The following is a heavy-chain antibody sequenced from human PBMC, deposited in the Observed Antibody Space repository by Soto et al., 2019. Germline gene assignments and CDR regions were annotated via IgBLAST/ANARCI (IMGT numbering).Heavy chain of an antibody. D-gene: IGHD6-19*01. CDR2: INAGNGNT. Sequence: QVQLVQSGAEVKKPGASVKVSCKASGYTFTSYAIHWVRQAPGQRLEWMGWINAGNGNTKYSQKFQDRVTITMDTSASTAYMELSSLRSEDTAVYYCARDLGGWPDYWGQGTLVTVSS. V-gene: IGHV1-3*01. J-gene: IGHJ4*02. CDR1: GYTFTSYA. CDR3: ARDLGGWPDY.